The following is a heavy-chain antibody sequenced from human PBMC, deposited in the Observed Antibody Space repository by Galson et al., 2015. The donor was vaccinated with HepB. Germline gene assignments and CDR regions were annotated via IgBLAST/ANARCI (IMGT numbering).Heavy chain of an antibody. Sequence: SVKASCKASGYTFTGYYMHWVRQAPGQGLEWMGLINPNSGGTNYAQRFQGRVTMTRDTSISTAYLELSSLRSDDTAVYYCARDKGGNDYWGQGTLVTVSS. CDR2: INPNSGGT. CDR1: GYTFTGYY. J-gene: IGHJ4*02. D-gene: IGHD3-16*01. CDR3: ARDKGGNDY. V-gene: IGHV1-2*02.